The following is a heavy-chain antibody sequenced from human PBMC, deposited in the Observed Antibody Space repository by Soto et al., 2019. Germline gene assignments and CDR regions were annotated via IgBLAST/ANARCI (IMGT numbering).Heavy chain of an antibody. CDR2: IDGGGTT. D-gene: IGHD2-8*02. CDR3: ATLLGFSSGGSWYSHVADY. CDR1: GYTFSSRA. V-gene: IGHV3-23*01. Sequence: EVHLWESGGDLVQPGGSLRVSCVGSGYTFSSRAISWVHQAPRKGLEWVSGIDGGGTTDYADSVKGRFTISRDNSQDTLYLQMNSLRAEDTAVYYCATLLGFSSGGSWYSHVADYWGQGTLVTVSS. J-gene: IGHJ4*02.